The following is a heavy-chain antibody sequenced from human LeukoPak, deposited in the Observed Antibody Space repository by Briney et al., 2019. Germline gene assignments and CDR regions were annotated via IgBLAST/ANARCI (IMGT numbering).Heavy chain of an antibody. V-gene: IGHV3-48*01. CDR1: GFTFSSYS. Sequence: GGSLRLSCAASGFTFSSYSMNWVRQAPGKGLEWVSYISSSSSTIYYADSVKGRFTISRDNSKNTLYLQMNSLRAEDTAVYYCAREGIYGEMATNGDDYWGQGTLVTVSS. D-gene: IGHD5-24*01. CDR3: AREGIYGEMATNGDDY. J-gene: IGHJ4*02. CDR2: ISSSSSTI.